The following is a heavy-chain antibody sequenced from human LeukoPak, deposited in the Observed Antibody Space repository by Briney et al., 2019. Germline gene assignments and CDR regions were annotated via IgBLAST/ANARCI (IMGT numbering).Heavy chain of an antibody. Sequence: PGGSLRLSCAASGFTFSSYEMNWVRQAPGKGLEWVSVIYSGGTTYYADSVKGRFIISRHNSNNTLYLQMNSLRAEDTAVYYCARGGTPTFWSGFMDVWGLGTTVTVSS. J-gene: IGHJ6*02. CDR2: IYSGGTT. CDR3: ARGGTPTFWSGFMDV. D-gene: IGHD3-3*01. CDR1: GFTFSSYE. V-gene: IGHV3-53*04.